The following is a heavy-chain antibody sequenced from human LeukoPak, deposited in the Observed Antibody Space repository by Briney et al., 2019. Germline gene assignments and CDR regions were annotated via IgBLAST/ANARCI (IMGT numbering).Heavy chain of an antibody. Sequence: SETLSLTCAVYGGSFSGYYWSWIRQPPGKGLEWIGEINHSGSTSYNPSLKSRVTISVDTSKNQFSLKLSSVTAADTAVYYCARIPPDFWSGRRYYFDYWGQGTLVTVSS. D-gene: IGHD3-3*01. J-gene: IGHJ4*02. CDR3: ARIPPDFWSGRRYYFDY. CDR2: INHSGST. V-gene: IGHV4-34*01. CDR1: GGSFSGYY.